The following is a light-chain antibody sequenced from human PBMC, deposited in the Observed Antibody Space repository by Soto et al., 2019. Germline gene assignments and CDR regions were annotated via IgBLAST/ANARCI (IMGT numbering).Light chain of an antibody. CDR2: AAS. V-gene: IGKV1-39*01. CDR1: QTISSY. Sequence: DIQMTQSPSSLSVSVGDRVTITCRASQTISSYLNWYQQTPGKAPKLLIYAASSLQSGVPSRFSGSGSGTDFTLTISSLQPEDFAPYYCQQSYGTPPTFGQGNKLEIK. CDR3: QQSYGTPPT. J-gene: IGKJ2*01.